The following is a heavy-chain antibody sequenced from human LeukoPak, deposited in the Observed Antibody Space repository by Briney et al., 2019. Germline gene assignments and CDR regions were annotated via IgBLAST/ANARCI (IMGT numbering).Heavy chain of an antibody. CDR2: IYYSGST. J-gene: IGHJ3*02. Sequence: SETLSLTCTVSGGSMSTYYWSWIRQPPGKGLEWIGYIYYSGSTNYNPSFKSRVTISVDTSKNQFSLKLSSATAADTAVYYCTRGPVEYCSGGSCYDAFDIWGQGTLVTVSS. CDR3: TRGPVEYCSGGSCYDAFDI. CDR1: GGSMSTYY. D-gene: IGHD2-15*01. V-gene: IGHV4-59*01.